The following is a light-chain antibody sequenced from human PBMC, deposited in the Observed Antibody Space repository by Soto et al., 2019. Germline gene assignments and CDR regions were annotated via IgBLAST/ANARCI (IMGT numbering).Light chain of an antibody. V-gene: IGLV1-40*01. CDR3: QSFDNMTASYV. CDR1: SSNLGAGYD. Sequence: QSVLTQPPSVSGAPGQRVTISCTGSSSNLGAGYDAHWYQQLPGTAPKYILSGINNRPSGVPDRFSGSKSGTSPSLAISGLQADDEADYYCQSFDNMTASYVFGTGTKLTVL. J-gene: IGLJ1*01. CDR2: GIN.